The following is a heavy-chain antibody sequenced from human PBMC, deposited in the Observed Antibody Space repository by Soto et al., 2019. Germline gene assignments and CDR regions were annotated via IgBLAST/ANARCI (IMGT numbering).Heavy chain of an antibody. D-gene: IGHD3-10*01. CDR2: ISWNSGSI. Sequence: GGSLRLSCAASVFTFDDYAMHWVRQAPGKGLEWVSGISWNSGSIGYADSVKGRFTISRDNAKNSLYLQMNSLRAEDTALYYCAKDREFRGYYYYYYMDVWGKGTTVTVSS. J-gene: IGHJ6*03. CDR1: VFTFDDYA. CDR3: AKDREFRGYYYYYYMDV. V-gene: IGHV3-9*01.